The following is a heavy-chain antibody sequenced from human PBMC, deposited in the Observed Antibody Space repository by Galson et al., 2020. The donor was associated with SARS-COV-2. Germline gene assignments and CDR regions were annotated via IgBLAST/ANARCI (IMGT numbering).Heavy chain of an antibody. D-gene: IGHD6-19*01. CDR3: AKDLVSYSSGWSPFDY. Sequence: GESLKISCAASGITFSSYAMSWVRQAPGKGLEWVSGISGSGGSTYYADSVKGRFTISRDNSKNTLYLQMNSLRAEDTAVYYCAKDLVSYSSGWSPFDYWGQGTLVTVSS. V-gene: IGHV3-23*01. CDR1: GITFSSYA. CDR2: ISGSGGST. J-gene: IGHJ4*02.